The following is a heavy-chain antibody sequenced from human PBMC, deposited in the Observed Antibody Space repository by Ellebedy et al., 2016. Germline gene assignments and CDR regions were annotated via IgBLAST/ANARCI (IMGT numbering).Heavy chain of an antibody. CDR1: GGTFSSYA. CDR3: ARSGDGYSSSWYQYNWFDP. J-gene: IGHJ5*02. V-gene: IGHV1-69*13. D-gene: IGHD6-13*01. Sequence: SVKVSXXASGGTFSSYAISWVRQAPGQGLEWMGGIIPIFGTANYAQKFQGRVTITADESTSTAYMELSSLRSEDTAVYYCARSGDGYSSSWYQYNWFDPWGQGTLVTVSS. CDR2: IIPIFGTA.